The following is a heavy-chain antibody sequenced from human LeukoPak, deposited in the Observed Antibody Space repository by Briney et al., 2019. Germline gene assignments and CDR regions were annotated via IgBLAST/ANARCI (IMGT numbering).Heavy chain of an antibody. D-gene: IGHD5-18*01. CDR3: AKRGYSFGADY. CDR2: IHHSGST. J-gene: IGHJ4*02. Sequence: SETLSLTCAVSGGSISSSNWWSWVRQPPGKGLEWIGEIHHSGSTNYNPSLKSRVTISVDKSNNQFSLKLGSVTAADTAVYYCAKRGYSFGADYWGQGTLVTVSS. V-gene: IGHV4-4*02. CDR1: GGSISSSNW.